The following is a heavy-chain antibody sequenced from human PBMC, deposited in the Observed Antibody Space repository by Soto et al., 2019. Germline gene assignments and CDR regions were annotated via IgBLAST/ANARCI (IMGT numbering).Heavy chain of an antibody. V-gene: IGHV1-18*04. CDR1: GYTFISHG. Sequence: QVQLVQSGVEVKKPGASVKVSCKASGYTFISHGISWVRQAPGQGLEWMGWISGKNGNTNYAQKLQGSVTLTTDTSPSTDYMELRSLRSDDTAVYYCARVASSIVVVPDYGMDVWGQGTTVTVSS. J-gene: IGHJ6*02. CDR2: ISGKNGNT. D-gene: IGHD2-15*01. CDR3: ARVASSIVVVPDYGMDV.